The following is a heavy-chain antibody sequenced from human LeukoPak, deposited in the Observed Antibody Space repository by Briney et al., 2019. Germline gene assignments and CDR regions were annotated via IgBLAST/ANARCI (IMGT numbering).Heavy chain of an antibody. V-gene: IGHV1-69*04. J-gene: IGHJ4*02. D-gene: IGHD2-2*01. CDR3: ARDRGVVVPAAMSDY. CDR1: GGTFSSYA. CDR2: IIPILGIA. Sequence: ASVKVSCKASGGTFSSYAISWVRQAPGQGLEWMGRIIPILGIANYAQKFQGRVTITADKSTSTAYMELSSLRSEDTAVYYCARDRGVVVPAAMSDYWGQGTLVTVSS.